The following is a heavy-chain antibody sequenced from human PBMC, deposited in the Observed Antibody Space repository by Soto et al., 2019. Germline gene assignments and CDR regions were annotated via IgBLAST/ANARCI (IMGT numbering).Heavy chain of an antibody. CDR3: ARESVGSGGGYFDY. Sequence: ASVKVSCKASGGTFSSYAISWVRQAPGQGLEWMGGIIPIFGTANYAQKFQGRVTITADKSTSTAYMELSSLRSEDTAVYYCARESVGSGGGYFDYWGQGTLVTVSS. V-gene: IGHV1-69*06. CDR1: GGTFSSYA. CDR2: IIPIFGTA. J-gene: IGHJ4*02. D-gene: IGHD2-15*01.